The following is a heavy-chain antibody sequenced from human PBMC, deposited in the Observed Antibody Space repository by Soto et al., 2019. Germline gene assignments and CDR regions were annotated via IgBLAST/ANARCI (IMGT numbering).Heavy chain of an antibody. J-gene: IGHJ5*02. V-gene: IGHV3-23*01. CDR3: AKEGPISNMETQS. CDR2: ITDTGVNT. Sequence: GGSLRLSCAASGFPFSRYAMNWVRQAPGKGLEWVSSITDTGVNTYYADSVKGRFTISRDNSKNTLYLQMNSLRAEDTALYYCAKEGPISNMETQSWGQGTLVTVSS. D-gene: IGHD3-10*01. CDR1: GFPFSRYA.